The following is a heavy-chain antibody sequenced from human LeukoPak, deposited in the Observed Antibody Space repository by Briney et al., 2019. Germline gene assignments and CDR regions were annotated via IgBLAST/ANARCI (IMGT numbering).Heavy chain of an antibody. CDR2: INTDGSNT. CDR1: GFTFDYYW. V-gene: IGHV3-74*01. Sequence: GGSLRLSCAASGFTFDYYWMHWVRQAPGKGLMWVSRINTDGSNTHYADSVKGRFTVSRDNAKNTLYLQMNGLRVEDTAVYYCVVWGEDRSGHRFDFWGQGTLVTVSS. D-gene: IGHD3-22*01. J-gene: IGHJ4*02. CDR3: VVWGEDRSGHRFDF.